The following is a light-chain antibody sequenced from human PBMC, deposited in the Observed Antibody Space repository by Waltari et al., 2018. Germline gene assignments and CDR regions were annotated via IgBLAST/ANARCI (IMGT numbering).Light chain of an antibody. J-gene: IGKJ1*01. CDR1: QNIGPW. Sequence: DIQMTQSPSTLSASVGDRVTITCRASQNIGPWLAWYQQKSGRAPQILINKASDLEIGVPSRFSGSGSGTEFTLTISSLQPDDFATYYCLQYKTLWTFGQGTKVDIK. CDR2: KAS. CDR3: LQYKTLWT. V-gene: IGKV1-5*03.